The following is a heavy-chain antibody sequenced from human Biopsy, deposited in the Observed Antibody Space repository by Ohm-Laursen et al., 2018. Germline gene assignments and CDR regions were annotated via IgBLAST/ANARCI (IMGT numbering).Heavy chain of an antibody. V-gene: IGHV1-8*01. CDR2: MNPNSGNT. Sequence: GASVKVSCNASGHTFTSYDINWVRQATGQGLEWMGWMNPNSGNTDYAQKFQGRVTMTRNTSISTAYMELNSLRSEDTAVYYCARGSFWFGGNYYYYGMDVWGQGTTVTVSS. CDR3: ARGSFWFGGNYYYYGMDV. D-gene: IGHD3-10*01. J-gene: IGHJ6*02. CDR1: GHTFTSYD.